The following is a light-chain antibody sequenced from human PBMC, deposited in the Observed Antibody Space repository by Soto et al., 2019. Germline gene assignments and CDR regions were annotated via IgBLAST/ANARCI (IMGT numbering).Light chain of an antibody. CDR2: NSY. V-gene: IGLV1-44*01. Sequence: QSVLTQAPSVSGTPGQRVTISCSGSRSNIGSNTVNWYQQLPGTAPKLLIFNSYQRPAGVPDRFSGSKSGTSASLAISGLQSEDEANYYCVAWDDSLKTLLFGGGTKLTVL. CDR1: RSNIGSNT. J-gene: IGLJ3*02. CDR3: VAWDDSLKTLL.